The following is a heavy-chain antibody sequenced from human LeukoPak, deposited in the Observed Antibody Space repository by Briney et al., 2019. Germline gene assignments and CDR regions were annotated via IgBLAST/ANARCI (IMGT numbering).Heavy chain of an antibody. CDR1: GGSISSGGHW. D-gene: IGHD5-12*01. V-gene: IGHV4-61*02. J-gene: IGHJ3*02. CDR2: INTSGST. CDR3: ARGLYSGYSRNVFDI. Sequence: SEILSLTCTVSGGSISSGGHWWTWIRQPAGKGLEWIGRINTSGSTNYNPSLKSRVTISVDTSKNQFSLNLNSVTAADTAVYYCARGLYSGYSRNVFDIWGQGTMVTVSS.